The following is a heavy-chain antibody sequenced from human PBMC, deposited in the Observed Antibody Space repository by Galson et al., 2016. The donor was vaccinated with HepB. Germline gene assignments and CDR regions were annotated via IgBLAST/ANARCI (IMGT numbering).Heavy chain of an antibody. CDR2: INHSGSS. V-gene: IGHV4-34*01. CDR3: ARGDYGDYAFFY. Sequence: LSLTCAVYGGSLSGYYWSWIRQPPGKGLEWIGEINHSGSSNYNPSLKSRVSISVDTSRNQFSLRLRSVTAADTAVYYCARGDYGDYAFFYWGQGTLVTVSS. D-gene: IGHD4-17*01. J-gene: IGHJ4*02. CDR1: GGSLSGYY.